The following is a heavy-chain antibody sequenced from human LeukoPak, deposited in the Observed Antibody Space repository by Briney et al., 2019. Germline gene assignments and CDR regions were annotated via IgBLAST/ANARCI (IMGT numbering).Heavy chain of an antibody. Sequence: GESLKISCKGSGYSLTSYWISWVRQMPGKGLEWMGRIDPSDSYTNYSPSFQGHVTISADKSISTAYLQWSSLKASDTAIYYCSRRLASYYGMDVWGQGTTVTVSS. V-gene: IGHV5-10-1*01. CDR3: SRRLASYYGMDV. J-gene: IGHJ6*02. CDR1: GYSLTSYW. CDR2: IDPSDSYT.